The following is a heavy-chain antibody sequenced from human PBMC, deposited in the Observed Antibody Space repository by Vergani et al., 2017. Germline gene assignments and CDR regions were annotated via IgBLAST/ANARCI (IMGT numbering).Heavy chain of an antibody. J-gene: IGHJ6*03. Sequence: QVQLVESGGGVVQRGGSLRLSCATSGFTLSNYDMQWIRQGPGKGLEFVAFIQFDGSNQYYADSVKGRFTISRDNSKNTLYLQMNSLRAEDTAVYYCAKEGSSIAARQVYYYMDVWGKGTTVTVSS. D-gene: IGHD6-6*01. CDR3: AKEGSSIAARQVYYYMDV. V-gene: IGHV3-30*02. CDR1: GFTLSNYD. CDR2: IQFDGSNQ.